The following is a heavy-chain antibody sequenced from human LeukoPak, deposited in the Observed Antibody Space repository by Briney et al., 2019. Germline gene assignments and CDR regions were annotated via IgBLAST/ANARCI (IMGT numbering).Heavy chain of an antibody. CDR3: AKAVGYDPRYYFDY. J-gene: IGHJ4*02. CDR2: ISGSGGST. V-gene: IGHV3-23*01. D-gene: IGHD5-12*01. Sequence: GGSLRLSCAVSGFTFSRYAMNWVRQAPGKGLEWVSAISGSGGSTYYAGSVKGRFTISRDNSKNTLYLQMNSLRAEDTAVYYCAKAVGYDPRYYFDYWGQGTLVTVSS. CDR1: GFTFSRYA.